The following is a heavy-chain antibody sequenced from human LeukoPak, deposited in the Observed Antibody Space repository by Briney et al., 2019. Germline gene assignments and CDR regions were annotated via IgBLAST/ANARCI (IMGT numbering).Heavy chain of an antibody. V-gene: IGHV3-21*01. D-gene: IGHD5-24*01. J-gene: IGHJ6*03. CDR1: GFTFSTYT. CDR3: ARGTWATLYYYYMDV. Sequence: GGSLRLSCAASGFTFSTYTMNWVRQAPGKGLEWVSSITSSSSSYYADSVQGRFTISRDNAKNSLYLQMNSLRVEDTAVYYCARGTWATLYYYYMDVWGKGTTVTVSS. CDR2: ITSSSSS.